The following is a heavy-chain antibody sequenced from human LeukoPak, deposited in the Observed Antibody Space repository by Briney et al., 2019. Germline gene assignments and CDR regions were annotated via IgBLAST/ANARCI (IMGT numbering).Heavy chain of an antibody. D-gene: IGHD2-2*01. CDR2: IIPIFGTA. J-gene: IGHJ3*02. CDR1: GGTFSSYA. Sequence: ASVKVSCKASGGTFSSYAISWVRQAPGQGLEWMGGIIPIFGTANYAQEFQGRVTITADESTSTAYMELSSLRSEDTAVYYCAREDCSSTSCYPHDAFDIWGQGTMVTVSS. CDR3: AREDCSSTSCYPHDAFDI. V-gene: IGHV1-69*13.